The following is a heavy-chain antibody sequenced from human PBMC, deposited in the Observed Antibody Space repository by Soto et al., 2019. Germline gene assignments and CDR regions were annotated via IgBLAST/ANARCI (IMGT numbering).Heavy chain of an antibody. D-gene: IGHD3-22*01. J-gene: IGHJ3*02. CDR2: INAGNGNT. CDR1: GYTFTSYA. Sequence: QVQLVQSGAEVKKPGASVKVSCKASGYTFTSYAMHWVRQAPGQRLEWMGWINAGNGNTKYSQKFQGRVTITRDTSASTAYMELSSLRSEGTAVYYCARAEEDSSGYWANDAFDIWGQGTMVTVSS. V-gene: IGHV1-3*01. CDR3: ARAEEDSSGYWANDAFDI.